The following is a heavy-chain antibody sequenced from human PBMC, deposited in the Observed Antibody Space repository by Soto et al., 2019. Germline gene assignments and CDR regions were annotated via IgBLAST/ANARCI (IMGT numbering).Heavy chain of an antibody. CDR3: AEGPIVGTLDL. CDR2: ISYDGSNK. D-gene: IGHD1-1*01. Sequence: QVQLVESGGGVVQPGRSLRLSCAASGFTFSSYGMHWVRQAPGKGLEWVAVISYDGSNKYYADSVKGRFTISRDNSKNTLYLQMNSLRAEDTAVYYCAEGPIVGTLDLWGRGTLVTVSS. J-gene: IGHJ2*01. V-gene: IGHV3-30*18. CDR1: GFTFSSYG.